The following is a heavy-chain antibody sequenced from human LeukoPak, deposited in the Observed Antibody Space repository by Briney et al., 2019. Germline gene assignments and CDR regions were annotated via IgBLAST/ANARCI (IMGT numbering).Heavy chain of an antibody. CDR3: ATNRVAAAGDD. CDR2: IRPDGSGT. V-gene: IGHV3-7*01. CDR1: GFTFSSYW. Sequence: PGMSLRLSCAASGFTFSSYWMTWVRQAPGKGLEWVANIRPDGSGTYYVDSVKGRFTISRDNAKNSLYLQMNSLRAEDTAVYYCATNRVAAAGDDWGQGTLVTVSS. D-gene: IGHD6-13*01. J-gene: IGHJ1*01.